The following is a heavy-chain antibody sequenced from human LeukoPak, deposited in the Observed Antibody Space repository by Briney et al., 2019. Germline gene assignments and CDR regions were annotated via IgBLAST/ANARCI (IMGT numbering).Heavy chain of an antibody. D-gene: IGHD1-26*01. Sequence: GGSLRLSCAASGFTFSSYWMHWVRQAPGKGLVRVSRINSDGSSTSYADSVKGRFTISRDNAKNTLYLQMNSLRAEDTAVYYCARLKVGATFDYWGQGTLVTVSS. J-gene: IGHJ4*02. CDR1: GFTFSSYW. CDR3: ARLKVGATFDY. V-gene: IGHV3-74*01. CDR2: INSDGSST.